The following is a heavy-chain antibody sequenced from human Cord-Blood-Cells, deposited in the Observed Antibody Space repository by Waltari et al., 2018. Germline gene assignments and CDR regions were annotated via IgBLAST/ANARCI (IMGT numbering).Heavy chain of an antibody. D-gene: IGHD6-19*01. V-gene: IGHV4-34*01. CDR2: INQSGST. CDR1: GGSFSGYY. CDR3: ARGDLAVAGTGSYYFDY. Sequence: QVQLQQWGAGLLKPSETLSLTCAVYGGSFSGYYWSWIRQPPGKGLGWIGEINQSGSTNYNPALKSRVTISVDTSKNQFSLKLSSVTAADTAVYYCARGDLAVAGTGSYYFDYWGQGTLVTVSS. J-gene: IGHJ4*02.